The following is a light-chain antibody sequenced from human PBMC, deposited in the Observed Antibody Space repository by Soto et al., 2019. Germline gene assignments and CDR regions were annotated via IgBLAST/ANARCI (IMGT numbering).Light chain of an antibody. Sequence: EIVLTQSQGTLSLSLGERATLSSRARQRVNSGYLDWYPQNPRQAPRLLIYGASTTANGIPARFSGSGSGTEFTLTISSLQSEDFAVYYGQQCNNWPPALTFGGGTKVDIK. V-gene: IGKV3D-15*01. CDR1: QRVNSGY. J-gene: IGKJ4*01. CDR2: GAS. CDR3: QQCNNWPPALT.